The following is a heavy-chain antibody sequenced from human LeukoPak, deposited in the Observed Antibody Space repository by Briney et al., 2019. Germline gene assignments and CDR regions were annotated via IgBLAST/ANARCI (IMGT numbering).Heavy chain of an antibody. CDR1: GYTFTGYY. Sequence: ASVKVSCKASGYTFTGYYMHWVRQAPGQGLEWMGWINPNSGGTNYAQKFQGRVTMTRDTSISTAYMELSRLRSDDTAVYYCARVCRSSSCVYYYGMDVWGQGTTVTISS. V-gene: IGHV1-2*02. CDR2: INPNSGGT. J-gene: IGHJ6*02. D-gene: IGHD6-13*01. CDR3: ARVCRSSSCVYYYGMDV.